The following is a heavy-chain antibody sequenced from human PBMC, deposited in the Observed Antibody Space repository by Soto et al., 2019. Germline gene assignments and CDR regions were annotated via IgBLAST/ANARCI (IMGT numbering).Heavy chain of an antibody. J-gene: IGHJ4*02. V-gene: IGHV3-53*01. Sequence: EVQLVESGGGLIQPGGSLRLSCAVSGFTVSNNYMSWVRQAPGKGLEGVSVIYSGGYTAYGDSVKGRFTISRDNSKNTIYPQKKRRSADDPGVFYWASQPGGGGYWGQGTLVTVSS. CDR3: ASQPGGGGY. CDR2: IYSGGYT. D-gene: IGHD3-10*01. CDR1: GFTVSNNY.